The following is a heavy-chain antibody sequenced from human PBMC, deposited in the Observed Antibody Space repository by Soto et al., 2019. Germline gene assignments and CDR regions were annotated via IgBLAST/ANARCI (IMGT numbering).Heavy chain of an antibody. Sequence: QVQLQQWGAGLLKPSETLSLTCGVFGGSLSDYNWNWIRQPPGKGPEWIGEINHNGVTNRNPSLKSRITMSVDTSKRQFSLRLSSVTAADTAVYYCATNTAFKFEFWGQGTLITVPS. D-gene: IGHD3-3*02. J-gene: IGHJ4*02. CDR1: GGSLSDYN. CDR2: INHNGVT. CDR3: ATNTAFKFEF. V-gene: IGHV4-34*01.